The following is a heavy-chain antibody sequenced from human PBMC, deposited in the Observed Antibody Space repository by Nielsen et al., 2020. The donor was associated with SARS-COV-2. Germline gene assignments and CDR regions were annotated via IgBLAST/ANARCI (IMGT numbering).Heavy chain of an antibody. CDR1: GGTFSSYA. D-gene: IGHD2-21*02. Sequence: ASVKVSCKASGGTFSSYAISWVRQAPGQGLEWMGWISAYNGNTNYAQKLQGRVTMTTDTSTSTAYMELRSLRSDDTAVYYCARDGGDRPYYYYGMDVWGQGTTVTVSS. V-gene: IGHV1-18*01. CDR3: ARDGGDRPYYYYGMDV. J-gene: IGHJ6*02. CDR2: ISAYNGNT.